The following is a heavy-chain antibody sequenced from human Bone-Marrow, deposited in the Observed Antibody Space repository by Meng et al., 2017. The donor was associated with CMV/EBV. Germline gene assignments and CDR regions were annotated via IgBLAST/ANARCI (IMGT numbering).Heavy chain of an antibody. CDR1: GYTFTSYD. CDR2: VNPNSTNI. Sequence: ASVKVSCKASGYTFTSYDVNWVRQAPGQGLEWMGWVNPNSTNIGVAQKFQGRVIFTTNTSIRTAYMGLSSLRSEDTAVYYCARGGSSWSRGPYFDSWGQGTLVTVSS. V-gene: IGHV1-8*03. J-gene: IGHJ4*02. CDR3: ARGGSSWSRGPYFDS. D-gene: IGHD6-13*01.